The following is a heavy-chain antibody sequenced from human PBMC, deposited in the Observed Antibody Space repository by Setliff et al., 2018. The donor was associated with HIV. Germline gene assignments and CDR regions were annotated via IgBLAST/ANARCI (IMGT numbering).Heavy chain of an antibody. CDR3: ARRESYYDILTGPAFDAFDI. D-gene: IGHD3-9*01. J-gene: IGHJ3*02. Sequence: SETLSLTCSVSGGSISSRSYYWSWIRQPAGKGLEWIGHIHTSGDTDYSPSLNSRVTISIATSKKQFSLKLSSVTAADTAMYYCARRESYYDILTGPAFDAFDIWGQGTMVTVSS. CDR1: GGSISSRSYY. V-gene: IGHV4-61*09. CDR2: IHTSGDT.